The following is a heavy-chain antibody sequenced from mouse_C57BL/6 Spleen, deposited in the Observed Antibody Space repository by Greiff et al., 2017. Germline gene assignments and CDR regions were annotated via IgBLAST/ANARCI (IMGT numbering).Heavy chain of an antibody. CDR1: GFTFSDYG. CDR2: ISSGSSTI. D-gene: IGHD2-5*01. CDR3: ARAPYYSNYEGYYFDY. V-gene: IGHV5-17*01. J-gene: IGHJ2*01. Sequence: EVQVVESGGGLVKPGGSLKLSCAASGFTFSDYGMHWVRQAPEKGLEWVAYISSGSSTIYYADKVKGRFTISRDNANNTLCLQMTSLRSEDTAMYYCARAPYYSNYEGYYFDYWGQGTTLTVSS.